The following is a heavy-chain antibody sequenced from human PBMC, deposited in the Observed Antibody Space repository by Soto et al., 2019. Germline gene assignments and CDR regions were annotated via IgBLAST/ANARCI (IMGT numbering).Heavy chain of an antibody. CDR2: IKSNIDGGTT. Sequence: SLRLSCEVSGVTLTNVWMNWVRQAPGKGPEWVGRIKSNIDGGTTDYADSVKGRFTISRDNSKNTLYLQMNSLRAEDTAVYYCAKDLPRSPFDYWGQGTLVTVSS. V-gene: IGHV3-15*07. D-gene: IGHD1-26*01. J-gene: IGHJ4*02. CDR3: AKDLPRSPFDY. CDR1: GVTLTNVW.